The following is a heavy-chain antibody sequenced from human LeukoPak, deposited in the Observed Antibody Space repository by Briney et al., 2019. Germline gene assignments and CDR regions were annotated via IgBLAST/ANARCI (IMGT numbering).Heavy chain of an antibody. J-gene: IGHJ6*02. CDR1: GFTFSSYA. CDR3: ARRDDTYYYDSSGYYYYYYGMDV. V-gene: IGHV3-30-3*01. Sequence: GGSLRLSCAASGFTFSSYAMHWVRQAPGKGLEWVAVISYDGSNKYYADSVKGRFTISRDNSKNTLHLQMNSLRAEDTAVYYCARRDDTYYYDSSGYYYYYYGMDVWGQGTTVTVSS. CDR2: ISYDGSNK. D-gene: IGHD3-22*01.